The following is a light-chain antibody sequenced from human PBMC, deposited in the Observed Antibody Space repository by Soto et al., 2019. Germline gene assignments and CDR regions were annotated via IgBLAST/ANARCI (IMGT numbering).Light chain of an antibody. J-gene: IGLJ3*02. V-gene: IGLV3-21*04. CDR1: NMGSKS. CDR3: QVWDSSSDHVV. CDR2: YDN. Sequence: SYELTQPPSVSVAPGKTARITCGGNNMGSKSVHWYQQKPGQAPRLVISYDNDRPSGIPERFSGSDSGNTDTLTISRVEVGDEADYYCQVWDSSSDHVVFGGGTKVTVL.